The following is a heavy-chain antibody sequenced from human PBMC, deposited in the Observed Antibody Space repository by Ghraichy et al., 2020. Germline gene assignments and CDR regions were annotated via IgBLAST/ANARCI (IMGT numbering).Heavy chain of an antibody. J-gene: IGHJ3*02. V-gene: IGHV4-39*01. Sequence: SETLSLTCTVSGGSISSSSYYWGWIRQPPGKGLEWIGSIYYSGSTYYNPSLKSRVTISVDTSKNQFSLKLSSVTAADTAVYYCARGVRITMIVVVIRNFDIWGQGTMVTVSS. CDR3: ARGVRITMIVVVIRNFDI. D-gene: IGHD3-22*01. CDR1: GGSISSSSYY. CDR2: IYYSGST.